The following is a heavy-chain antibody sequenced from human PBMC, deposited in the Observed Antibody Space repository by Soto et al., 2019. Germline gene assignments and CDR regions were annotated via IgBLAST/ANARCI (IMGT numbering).Heavy chain of an antibody. V-gene: IGHV4-61*01. J-gene: IGHJ6*02. CDR2: IYYGGST. CDR3: AREIGRYNWNFGRDYYYGMDV. D-gene: IGHD1-7*01. Sequence: SETLSLTCTVSGGSVSSGSYYWSWIRQPPGKGLEWIGYIYYGGSTNYNPSLKSRVTISVDTSKNQFSLKLSSVTAADTAVYYCAREIGRYNWNFGRDYYYGMDVWGQGTTVTVSS. CDR1: GGSVSSGSYY.